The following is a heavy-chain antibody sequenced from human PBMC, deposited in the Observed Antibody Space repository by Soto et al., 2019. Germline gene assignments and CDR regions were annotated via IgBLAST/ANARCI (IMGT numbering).Heavy chain of an antibody. V-gene: IGHV3-33*01. J-gene: IGHJ6*02. Sequence: GGDLGLWCEASGFTFSSFGMHSIREATGKGLEWVSLIWYDGSKKSYGDSVKGRFTISRDNSRNTVYLQMNSLRADDTAVYYCARDASYYSLWSGYYPSRNGMDVWGQGTSVTVSS. CDR2: IWYDGSKK. D-gene: IGHD3-3*01. CDR3: ARDASYYSLWSGYYPSRNGMDV. CDR1: GFTFSSFG.